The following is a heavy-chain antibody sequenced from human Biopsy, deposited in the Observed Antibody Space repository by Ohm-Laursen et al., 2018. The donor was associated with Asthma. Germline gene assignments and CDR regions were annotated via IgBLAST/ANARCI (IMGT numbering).Heavy chain of an antibody. D-gene: IGHD6-19*01. V-gene: IGHV4-39*01. CDR3: VRQSGYRSGWPKLLFVYYGMDV. CDR2: LPSMGGPSSP. CDR1: GGSISNSNYY. Sequence: GTLSLTCPVSGGSISNSNYYWGWIRQSPGKGREGFGSLPSMGGPSSPFYNPSLESRVTIPLDASKNEFSLRLTYVTAADTAQYYCVRQSGYRSGWPKLLFVYYGMDVWGPGTTVTVSS. J-gene: IGHJ6*02.